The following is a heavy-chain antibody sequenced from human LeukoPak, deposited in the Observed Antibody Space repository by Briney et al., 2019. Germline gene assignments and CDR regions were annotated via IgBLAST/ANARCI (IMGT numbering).Heavy chain of an antibody. J-gene: IGHJ6*03. CDR1: GGSISSSSYY. D-gene: IGHD6-19*01. V-gene: IGHV4-39*02. CDR3: ARGVSSGWYYYYYYMDV. Sequence: SETLSLTCTVSGGSISSSSYYWGWIRQPPGKGLEWIGNIYYSGSTYCNPSLKSRVTISVDTSKNQFSLKLSAVTAADTAVYYCARGVSSGWYYYYYYMDVWGKGTTVTVSS. CDR2: IYYSGST.